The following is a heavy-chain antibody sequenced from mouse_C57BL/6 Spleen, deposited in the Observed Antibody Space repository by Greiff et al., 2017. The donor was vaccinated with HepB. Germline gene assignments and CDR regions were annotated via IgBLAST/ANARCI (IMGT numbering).Heavy chain of an antibody. CDR3: ASLGRGFAY. CDR1: GYTFTSYW. Sequence: VQLQQPGAELVMPGASVKLSCKASGYTFTSYWMHWVKQRPGQGLEWIGEIDPSDSYTNYNQKFKGKSTLTVDKSSSTAYMQRSSLTSEDSAVYYCASLGRGFAYWGQGTLVTVSA. CDR2: IDPSDSYT. D-gene: IGHD4-1*01. J-gene: IGHJ3*01. V-gene: IGHV1-69*01.